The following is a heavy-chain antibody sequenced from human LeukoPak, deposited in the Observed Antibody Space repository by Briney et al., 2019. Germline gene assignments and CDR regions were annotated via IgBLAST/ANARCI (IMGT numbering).Heavy chain of an antibody. CDR3: AKSVIPSSYQGTYYMEV. Sequence: TGGSLRHSRAASGFALSSYGMHSVRPAPGEGLEGVAFIRYDESKTFSGDSVKGRFTISRDNSKNTVHRQMNSLRPEDAALYFCAKSVIPSSYQGTYYMEVWGKGTTVTVSS. D-gene: IGHD3-16*02. J-gene: IGHJ6*03. V-gene: IGHV3-30*02. CDR2: IRYDESKT. CDR1: GFALSSYG.